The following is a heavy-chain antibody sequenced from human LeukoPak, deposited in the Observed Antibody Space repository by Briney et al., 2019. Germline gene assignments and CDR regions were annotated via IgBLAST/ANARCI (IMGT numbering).Heavy chain of an antibody. CDR2: IYSGGST. Sequence: GGSLRLSCAASGFTVSSNYMSWVRQAPGKGLEWVSVIYSGGSTYYADSAKGRFTISRDDSKNTLYLQMNSLRAEDTAVYYCATSYQVLRSPLDYWGQGTLVTVSS. CDR1: GFTVSSNY. J-gene: IGHJ4*02. V-gene: IGHV3-53*01. D-gene: IGHD2-2*01. CDR3: ATSYQVLRSPLDY.